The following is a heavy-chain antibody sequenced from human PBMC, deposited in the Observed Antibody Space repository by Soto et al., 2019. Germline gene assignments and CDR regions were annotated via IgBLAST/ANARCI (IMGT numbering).Heavy chain of an antibody. CDR3: AKAVATTFGWFDP. CDR2: ISGSGGIT. V-gene: IGHV3-23*01. J-gene: IGHJ5*02. D-gene: IGHD2-15*01. Sequence: EVQLLESGGGLVQPGGSLRLSCAASGITFSSYAMNWVRQAPGKGLEWVSSISGSGGITHYADSVKGRFTISRDNSKNTLYLQMNTLRAEDTAIYYCAKAVATTFGWFDPWGQGNLVTVSS. CDR1: GITFSSYA.